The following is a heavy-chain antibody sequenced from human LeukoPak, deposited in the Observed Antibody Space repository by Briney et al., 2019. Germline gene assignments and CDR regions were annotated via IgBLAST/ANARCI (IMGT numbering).Heavy chain of an antibody. CDR1: GFTFSSYS. CDR3: ARCTTGKTFGSLREIKKSREIDY. D-gene: IGHD1-1*01. J-gene: IGHJ4*02. CDR2: ISSSSSTI. V-gene: IGHV3-48*04. Sequence: GGSLRLSCAASGFTFSSYSMNWVRQAPGKGLERVSYISSSSSTIYYADSVKGRFTISRDNAKNSLFLQMNSLRGEDTAVYYCARCTTGKTFGSLREIKKSREIDYWGQGTLVTVSS.